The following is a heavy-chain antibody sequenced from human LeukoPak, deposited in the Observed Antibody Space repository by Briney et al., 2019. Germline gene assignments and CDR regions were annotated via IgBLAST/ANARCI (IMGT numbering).Heavy chain of an antibody. V-gene: IGHV3-48*01. J-gene: IGHJ4*02. D-gene: IGHD3-10*01. Sequence: GSLRLSCAASGFTFSSYSMNWVRQAPGKGLEGVSYISSSSSTIYYADSVKGRFTIFRDNAKNSLYLQMNSLRAEDTAVYYCARDHFGGFDYWGQGTLVTVSS. CDR1: GFTFSSYS. CDR2: ISSSSSTI. CDR3: ARDHFGGFDY.